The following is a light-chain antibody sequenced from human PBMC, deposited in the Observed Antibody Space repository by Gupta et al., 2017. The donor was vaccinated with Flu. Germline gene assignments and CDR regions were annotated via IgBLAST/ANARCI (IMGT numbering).Light chain of an antibody. J-gene: IGLJ2*01. CDR1: NIGSKS. CDR3: QVWDNSSDHVV. Sequence: SYVLTQPPSLTVAPGKTTRFTCGGENIGSKSVHWYQQKPGQAPVLVVYDDSGRPSGIPERFSGSNSGNTATLTISRVEAADEADYYCQVWDNSSDHVVFGGGTKVTV. CDR2: DDS. V-gene: IGLV3-21*03.